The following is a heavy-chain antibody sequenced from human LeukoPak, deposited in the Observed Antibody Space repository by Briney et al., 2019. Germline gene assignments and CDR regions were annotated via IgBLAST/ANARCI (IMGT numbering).Heavy chain of an antibody. J-gene: IGHJ4*02. CDR3: ARGGLVAADDY. CDR2: IYTSGST. V-gene: IGHV4-4*07. CDR1: GGSISSYY. D-gene: IGHD2-15*01. Sequence: PSETLSLTCTVSGGSISSYYWSWIRQPAGKGLEWIGRIYTSGSTNYNPSLTSRVTISVDTSKNQFSLKLSSVTAADTAVYYCARGGLVAADDYWGQGTLVTVSS.